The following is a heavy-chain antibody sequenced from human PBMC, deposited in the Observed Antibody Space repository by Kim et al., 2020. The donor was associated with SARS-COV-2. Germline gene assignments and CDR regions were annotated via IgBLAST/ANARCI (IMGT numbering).Heavy chain of an antibody. Sequence: GGSMRLSCAASGFTFSSYGMHWVRQAPGKGLEWVVVIWCAVCFMDYDVWVVGRLIISRDNSKNTLYLQMNSLRAEDTAVYYCARDFLVIGGDDILTGSPFVYYYGMDVWGQGTTVTVSS. J-gene: IGHJ6*02. D-gene: IGHD3-9*01. CDR2: IWCAVCFM. CDR1: GFTFSSYG. CDR3: ARDFLVIGGDDILTGSPFVYYYGMDV. V-gene: IGHV3-33*01.